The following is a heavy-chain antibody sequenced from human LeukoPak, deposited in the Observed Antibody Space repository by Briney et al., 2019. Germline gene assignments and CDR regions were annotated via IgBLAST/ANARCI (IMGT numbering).Heavy chain of an antibody. D-gene: IGHD4-11*01. V-gene: IGHV1-2*02. CDR2: INPNSGET. CDR1: GYTFTDYY. CDR3: ARDRDYSNTERGFDY. Sequence: SSVKVSCKTSGYTFTDYYIHWVRQPPGQGLEWMGWINPNSGETNSAQKFQGRVTMTGDTSISTAYMEVSRVTSDDTAVYYCARDRDYSNTERGFDYWGQGTLVTVSS. J-gene: IGHJ4*02.